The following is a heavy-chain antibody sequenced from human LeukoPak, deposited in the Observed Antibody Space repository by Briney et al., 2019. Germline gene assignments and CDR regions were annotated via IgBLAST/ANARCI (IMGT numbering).Heavy chain of an antibody. D-gene: IGHD3-22*01. CDR2: IYWDDDK. V-gene: IGHV2-5*02. Sequence: SGPTLVKPTQTLTLTCTFSGFSLSTSGVGVGWIRQPPGKALEWLALIYWDDDKRYSPSLKSRLTITKDTSKNQVVLTVTNMDPVDTATYYCAHRGGFDSSGHYSAYWGQGTLVTVSS. CDR3: AHRGGFDSSGHYSAY. CDR1: GFSLSTSGVG. J-gene: IGHJ4*02.